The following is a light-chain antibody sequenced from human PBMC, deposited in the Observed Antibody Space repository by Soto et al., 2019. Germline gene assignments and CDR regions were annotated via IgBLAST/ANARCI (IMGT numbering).Light chain of an antibody. Sequence: DIPMTQSPSSLSASVGDRVTITCRASQGIRTDLVWYQQKPGKAPKRLIYGASSLQSGVTSRFSGSGSGTEFTLTVSSLQPEDFATYYCLQHYNYPQTFGPGTTVEIK. J-gene: IGKJ1*01. CDR2: GAS. V-gene: IGKV1-17*01. CDR1: QGIRTD. CDR3: LQHYNYPQT.